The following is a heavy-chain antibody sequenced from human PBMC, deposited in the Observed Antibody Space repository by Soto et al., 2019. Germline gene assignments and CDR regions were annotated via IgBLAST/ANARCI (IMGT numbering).Heavy chain of an antibody. V-gene: IGHV3-74*01. CDR3: ARLPNKSPQN. CDR1: GFTFSSYW. CDR2: ISNDGSS. Sequence: VQLVESGGGLVQPGGSLRLSCVASGFTFSSYWMHWVRQAPGKGLVWVSSISNDGSSIYADPVKGRFTISRDNAKNPLYLQMNSLRAEDTAVYYCARLPNKSPQNWGQGTLVIVSP. J-gene: IGHJ1*01.